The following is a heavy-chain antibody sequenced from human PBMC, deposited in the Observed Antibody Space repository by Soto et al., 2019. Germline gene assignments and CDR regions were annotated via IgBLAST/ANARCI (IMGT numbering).Heavy chain of an antibody. CDR3: ATSAVLRFLEWPEDYYYGMDV. J-gene: IGHJ6*02. CDR1: GGSISSGGYS. D-gene: IGHD3-3*01. CDR2: IYHSGST. Sequence: SETLSLTCAVSGGSISSGGYSWSWIRQPPGKGLEWIGYIYHSGSTYYNPSLKSRVTISVDRSKNQFSLKLSPVTAADTAVYYCATSAVLRFLEWPEDYYYGMDVWGQGTTVTVSS. V-gene: IGHV4-30-2*01.